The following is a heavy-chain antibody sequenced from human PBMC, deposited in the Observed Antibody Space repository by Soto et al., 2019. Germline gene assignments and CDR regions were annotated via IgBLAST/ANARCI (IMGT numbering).Heavy chain of an antibody. CDR2: IYYSGST. CDR1: GGSISSSSYY. J-gene: IGHJ4*02. CDR3: ARQWGYYYGSGSYVFDY. D-gene: IGHD3-10*01. Sequence: QLQLQESGPGLVKPSETLSLTCTVSGGSISSSSYYWGWIRQPPGKGLEWIGSIYYSGSTYYNPSLKSRVTISVDTSKIQFPLRLSSVTAADTAVYYCARQWGYYYGSGSYVFDYWGQGTLVTVSS. V-gene: IGHV4-39*01.